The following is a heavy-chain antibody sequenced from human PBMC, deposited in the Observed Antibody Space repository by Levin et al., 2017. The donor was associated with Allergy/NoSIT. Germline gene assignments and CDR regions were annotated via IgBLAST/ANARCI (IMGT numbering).Heavy chain of an antibody. J-gene: IGHJ4*02. CDR1: GFTVSSYD. V-gene: IGHV3-66*02. CDR3: ARDLYGAQAF. CDR2: IHTGTTT. D-gene: IGHD4-17*01. Sequence: GGSLRLSCAASGFTVSSYDMSWVRQAPGKGLEWVSIIHTGTTTFYADSVKGRFTISRDNSKNTLFLQMNNLKPEDTAVYYCARDLYGAQAFWGQGALVTVSS.